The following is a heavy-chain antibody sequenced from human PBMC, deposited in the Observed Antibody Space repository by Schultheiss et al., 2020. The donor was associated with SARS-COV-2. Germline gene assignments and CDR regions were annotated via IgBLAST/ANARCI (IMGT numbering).Heavy chain of an antibody. CDR3: ARAIYYYDSSGCGAFDI. D-gene: IGHD3-22*01. Sequence: SVKVSCKASGGTFSSYAISWVRQAPGQGLEWMGGIIPIFGTANYAQKFQGRVTITADESTSTAYMELSSLRSEDTAVYYCARAIYYYDSSGCGAFDIWGQGTMVTVS. J-gene: IGHJ3*02. CDR1: GGTFSSYA. V-gene: IGHV1-69*13. CDR2: IIPIFGTA.